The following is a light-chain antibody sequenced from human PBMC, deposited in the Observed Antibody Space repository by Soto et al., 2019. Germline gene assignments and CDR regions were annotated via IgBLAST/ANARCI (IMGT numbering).Light chain of an antibody. CDR1: QSVSSY. V-gene: IGKV3-11*01. CDR3: EQRSNWPLT. CDR2: DAS. Sequence: EIVLTQSPATLSLSPGERATLSCRASQSVSSYLAWYQQKPGQAPRLLIYDASNRATGIPARFSGSGSGTDFTLTTGSLEPEDFAFYYCEQRSNWPLTFSPGTKVDIK. J-gene: IGKJ3*01.